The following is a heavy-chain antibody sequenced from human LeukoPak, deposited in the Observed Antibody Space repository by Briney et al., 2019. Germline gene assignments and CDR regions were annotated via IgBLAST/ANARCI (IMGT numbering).Heavy chain of an antibody. CDR2: INPSDGAT. CDR1: GYTFTMYY. V-gene: IGHV1-46*01. Sequence: GASVKVSCKASGYTFTMYYIHWVRQAPGQGLEWMGMINPSDGATTYAQRFQGRVTMTRDMSATTVYMDLRSLRSEDKAVYFCEREQRGGLGGNLGGLFASYYTYYYMDVWGRGTTVTVSS. J-gene: IGHJ6*03. D-gene: IGHD3-16*01. CDR3: EREQRGGLGGNLGGLFASYYTYYYMDV.